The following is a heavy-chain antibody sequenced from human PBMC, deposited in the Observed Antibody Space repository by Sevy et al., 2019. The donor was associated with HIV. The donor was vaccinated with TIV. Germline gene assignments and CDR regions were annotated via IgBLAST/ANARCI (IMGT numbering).Heavy chain of an antibody. CDR2: IYHSGST. V-gene: IGHV4-30-2*01. CDR3: ARGKYYYGSGSYYNGYYGMDV. J-gene: IGHJ6*02. Sequence: SETLSLTCAVSGGSISSGGYSWSWIRQPPGKGLEWIGYIYHSGSTYYNPSLKSRVTISVDRSKNQFSLNLSSLTAADTAVYYCARGKYYYGSGSYYNGYYGMDVWGQGTTVTVSS. CDR1: GGSISSGGYS. D-gene: IGHD3-10*01.